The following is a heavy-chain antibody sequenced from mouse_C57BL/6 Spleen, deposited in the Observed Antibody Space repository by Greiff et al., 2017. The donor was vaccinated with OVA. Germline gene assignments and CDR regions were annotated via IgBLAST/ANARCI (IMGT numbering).Heavy chain of an antibody. V-gene: IGHV1-69*01. CDR1: GYTFTSYW. CDR2: IDPSDSYT. J-gene: IGHJ4*01. D-gene: IGHD2-2*01. Sequence: QVQLKQPGAELVMPGASVKLSCKASGYTFTSYWMHWVKQRPGQGLEWIGEIDPSDSYTNYNQKFKGKSTLTVDKSSSTAYMQLSSLTSEDSAVYDCARWLRGAMDYWGQGTSVTVSS. CDR3: ARWLRGAMDY.